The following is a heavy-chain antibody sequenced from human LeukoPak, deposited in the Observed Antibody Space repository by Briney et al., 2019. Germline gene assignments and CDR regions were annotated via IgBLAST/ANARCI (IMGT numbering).Heavy chain of an antibody. V-gene: IGHV4-39*07. D-gene: IGHD3-22*01. CDR1: GGSISTSNYY. CDR2: IFYSGST. Sequence: ASETLSLTCTVSGGSISTSNYYWGWIRQPPGKGLEWIGNIFYSGSTYYSPSLKSRVTISLDTSRNQFSLKLNSVTAADTAVYFCARTSRGYYYGYYFDYWGQGTLVTVSS. J-gene: IGHJ4*02. CDR3: ARTSRGYYYGYYFDY.